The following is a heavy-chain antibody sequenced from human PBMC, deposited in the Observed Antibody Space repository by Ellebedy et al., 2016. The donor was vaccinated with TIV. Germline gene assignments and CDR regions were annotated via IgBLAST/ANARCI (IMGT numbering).Heavy chain of an antibody. V-gene: IGHV5-10-1*01. CDR1: GYSFTSYW. CDR2: IDPSDSYT. CDR3: ARSVTTRQNWFDP. J-gene: IGHJ5*02. D-gene: IGHD4-17*01. Sequence: KVSXXGSGYSFTSYWISWVRQMPGKGLEWMGRIDPSDSYTNYSPSFQGHVTISADKSISTAYLQWSSLKASDTAMYYCARSVTTRQNWFDPWGQGTLVTVSS.